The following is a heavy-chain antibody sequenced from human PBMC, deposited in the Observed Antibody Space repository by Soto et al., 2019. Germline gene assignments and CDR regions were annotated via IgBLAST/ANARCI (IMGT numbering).Heavy chain of an antibody. CDR2: ISPRSDYI. J-gene: IGHJ4*02. D-gene: IGHD3-10*01. CDR1: GFIFSSYS. CDR3: ARVSGTLERYSDLDY. Sequence: EVQLVESGGGLVKPGGSLRLSCAASGFIFSSYSMNWVRQAPGKGLEWVSSISPRSDYICFADSMRCRFNIYRDNAPNSLYLHMNNLRAEDTAVYHCARVSGTLERYSDLDYWGQGTLVTVSS. V-gene: IGHV3-21*06.